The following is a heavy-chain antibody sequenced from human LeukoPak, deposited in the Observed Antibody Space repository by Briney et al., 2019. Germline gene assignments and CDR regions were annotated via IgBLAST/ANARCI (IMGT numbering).Heavy chain of an antibody. CDR3: ARYCSSTSCYVDY. V-gene: IGHV4-59*01. J-gene: IGHJ4*02. D-gene: IGHD2-2*01. CDR1: GVSISSYY. Sequence: SETLSLTCTVSGVSISSYYWSWVRQPPGKGLEWVGYIYYSGSTNYNPSLKSRVTISVDTSKNQFSLKLSSVTAADTAVYYCARYCSSTSCYVDYWGQGTLVTVSS. CDR2: IYYSGST.